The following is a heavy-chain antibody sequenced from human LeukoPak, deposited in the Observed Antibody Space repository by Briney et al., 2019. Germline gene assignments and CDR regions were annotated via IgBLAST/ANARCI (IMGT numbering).Heavy chain of an antibody. Sequence: GASVKVSCKASGGTFSSYAISWVRQAPGQGLEWMGRIIPILGIANYAQKFQGRVTITADKSTSTAYMELSSLRSEDTAVYYCARHQGYYDSGYYYMDVWGKGTTVTVSS. CDR1: GGTFSSYA. CDR2: IIPILGIA. J-gene: IGHJ6*03. V-gene: IGHV1-69*04. D-gene: IGHD3-3*01. CDR3: ARHQGYYDSGYYYMDV.